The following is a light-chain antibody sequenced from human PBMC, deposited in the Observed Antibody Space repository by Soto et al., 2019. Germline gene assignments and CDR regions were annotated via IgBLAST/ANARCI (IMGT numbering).Light chain of an antibody. CDR1: QNINSW. Sequence: DIHMTQSPSTLSSSVGYRSTISRRDSQNINSWLAWYQQKPGKAPNLLIYKASNLQSGVQSRFSGSGSGTEFTLTISSLQPDDFATYYCQPYRSYWPLGQGPKVDIK. V-gene: IGKV1-5*03. J-gene: IGKJ1*01. CDR3: QPYRSYWP. CDR2: KAS.